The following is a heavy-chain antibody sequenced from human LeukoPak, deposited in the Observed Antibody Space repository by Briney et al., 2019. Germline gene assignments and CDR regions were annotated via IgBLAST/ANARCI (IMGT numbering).Heavy chain of an antibody. CDR1: GFTFSNYA. D-gene: IGHD3-10*01. CDR3: VKDRYYGSGRYTFDF. V-gene: IGHV3-64D*06. Sequence: GGSLRLSCSASGFTFSNYAMHWVRQAPREGLEYVSAIDNNGDDTYYAYSVRGRFTISRDNSKDTLHLQMSSLRPEDTAVYYCVKDRYYGSGRYTFDFWGRGTLVTVSS. J-gene: IGHJ4*02. CDR2: IDNNGDDT.